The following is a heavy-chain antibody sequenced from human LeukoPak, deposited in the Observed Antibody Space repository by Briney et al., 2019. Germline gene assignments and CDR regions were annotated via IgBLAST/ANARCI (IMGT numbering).Heavy chain of an antibody. D-gene: IGHD5-18*01. Sequence: GGSLRLSCAASGFTFSNAWMSWVRQAPGKGLEWVGRVTSKTDGGTTDYAAPVKGRFTISRDDSKNTLYLQMNSLRTEVTAVYYCTTDKLWFSYWGQGTLVTVSS. J-gene: IGHJ4*02. V-gene: IGHV3-15*01. CDR2: VTSKTDGGTT. CDR3: TTDKLWFSY. CDR1: GFTFSNAW.